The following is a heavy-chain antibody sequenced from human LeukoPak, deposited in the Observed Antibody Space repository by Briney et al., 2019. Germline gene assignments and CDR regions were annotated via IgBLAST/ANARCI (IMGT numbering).Heavy chain of an antibody. CDR3: AREFTYYYDSSGPGWFDP. D-gene: IGHD3-22*01. Sequence: ASVKFSCKASRGTFSNYAISWVRPAPGQGLEWMGRNIPIFGTANYAQKFQGRVTITADKSTSTAYMKLSRLRSEDTAVYYCAREFTYYYDSSGPGWFDPWGQGTLVTVSS. J-gene: IGHJ5*02. CDR1: RGTFSNYA. CDR2: NIPIFGTA. V-gene: IGHV1-69*06.